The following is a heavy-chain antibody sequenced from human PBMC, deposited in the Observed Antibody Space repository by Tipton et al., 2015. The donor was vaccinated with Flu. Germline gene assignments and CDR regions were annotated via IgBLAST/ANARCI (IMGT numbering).Heavy chain of an antibody. CDR1: GYTFTSYD. Sequence: QLVQSGAEVKKPGASVKVSCKASGYTFTSYDINWVRQATGQGLEWMGWMNPNSGNTGYAQKFQGRVTMTRNTSISTAYMELSSLRSEDTAVYYCARAGVLRFLEWLFDYYYGMDVWGQGTTVTVSS. J-gene: IGHJ6*02. V-gene: IGHV1-8*01. CDR2: MNPNSGNT. CDR3: ARAGVLRFLEWLFDYYYGMDV. D-gene: IGHD3-3*01.